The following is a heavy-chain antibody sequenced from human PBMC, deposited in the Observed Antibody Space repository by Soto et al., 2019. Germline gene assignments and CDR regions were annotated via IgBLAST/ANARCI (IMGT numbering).Heavy chain of an antibody. CDR2: ISSSSSYI. D-gene: IGHD5-18*01. CDR3: ASLVDTAMVIRDWYFDL. Sequence: EVQLVESGGGLVKPGGSLRLSCAASGSTFSSYSMNWVRQAPGKGLEWVSSISSSSSYIYYADSVKGRFTISRDNAKNSLYLQMNSLRAEDTAVYYCASLVDTAMVIRDWYFDLWGRGTLVTVSS. V-gene: IGHV3-21*01. J-gene: IGHJ2*01. CDR1: GSTFSSYS.